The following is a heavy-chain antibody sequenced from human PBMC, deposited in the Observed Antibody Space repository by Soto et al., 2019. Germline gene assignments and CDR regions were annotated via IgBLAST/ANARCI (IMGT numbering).Heavy chain of an antibody. J-gene: IGHJ4*02. CDR3: ARDPHNLRYSTAAL. V-gene: IGHV3-21*01. D-gene: IGHD5-12*01. CDR2: ISSSSSYI. CDR1: GFTFSSYS. Sequence: EVQLVESGGGLVKPGGSLRLSCAASGFTFSSYSMNWVRQAPGKGLEWVSSISSSSSYIYYADSVKGRFTISRDNAKNSLYLQMNSLRAEDTAVYYCARDPHNLRYSTAALWGQGTLVTVSS.